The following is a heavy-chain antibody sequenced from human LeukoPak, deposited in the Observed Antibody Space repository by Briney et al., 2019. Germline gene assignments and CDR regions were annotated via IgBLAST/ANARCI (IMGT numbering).Heavy chain of an antibody. Sequence: GRSLRLSCAASGFTFSSYAMHWVRQAPGKGLEWVAVISYDGSNKYYADSVKGRFTISRDNSKNTLYLQMNSLRAEDTAVYYCARRYYYWGQGTLVTVSS. J-gene: IGHJ4*02. CDR1: GFTFSSYA. D-gene: IGHD1-14*01. V-gene: IGHV3-30*04. CDR2: ISYDGSNK. CDR3: ARRYYY.